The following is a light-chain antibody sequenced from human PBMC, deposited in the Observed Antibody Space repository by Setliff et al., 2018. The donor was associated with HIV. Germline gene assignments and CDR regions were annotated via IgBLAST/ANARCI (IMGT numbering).Light chain of an antibody. CDR1: SSDVNGYNY. J-gene: IGLJ1*01. CDR2: EVS. V-gene: IGLV2-14*01. CDR3: SSYTSSSTPYV. Sequence: QSVLTQSASVSGSPGQSITISCTGTSSDVNGYNYVSWYQQHPGKALKLMIYEVSNRPSGVSNRFSGSKSGNTASLTISGLQAEDEADYYCSSYTSSSTPYVFGTGTKVTVL.